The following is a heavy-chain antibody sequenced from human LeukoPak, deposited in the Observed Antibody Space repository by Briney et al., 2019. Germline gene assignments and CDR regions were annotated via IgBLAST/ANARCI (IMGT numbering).Heavy chain of an antibody. D-gene: IGHD1-26*01. V-gene: IGHV3-48*03. Sequence: PGGSLRLSCAASGFTFSSYEMNWVRQAPGKGLEWVSYISSSGSTIYYADSVKGRFTISRDNAKNSLYLQMNSLRAEDTAVYYCARGGHPLDYFDYWGQGTLVTVSS. CDR3: ARGGHPLDYFDY. J-gene: IGHJ4*02. CDR1: GFTFSSYE. CDR2: ISSSGSTI.